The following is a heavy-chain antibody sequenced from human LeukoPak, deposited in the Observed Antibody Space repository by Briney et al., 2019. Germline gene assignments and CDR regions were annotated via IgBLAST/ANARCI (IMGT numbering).Heavy chain of an antibody. CDR3: ARDIGGYCSGGSCYSGYYYMDA. D-gene: IGHD2-15*01. V-gene: IGHV3-74*01. Sequence: GGSLRLSCAASGFTFSSYWMHWVRQAPGKGLVWVSRINSDGSSTSYADSVKGRFTISRDNAKNTLYLQMNSLRAEDTAVYYCARDIGGYCSGGSCYSGYYYMDAWGKGTTVTVSS. J-gene: IGHJ6*03. CDR2: INSDGSST. CDR1: GFTFSSYW.